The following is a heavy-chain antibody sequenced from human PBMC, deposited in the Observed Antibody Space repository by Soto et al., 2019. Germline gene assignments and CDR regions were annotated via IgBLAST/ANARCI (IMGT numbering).Heavy chain of an antibody. V-gene: IGHV3-9*01. D-gene: IGHD3-10*01. J-gene: IGHJ4*02. CDR1: GFTFDDYA. CDR2: ISWNSGSI. Sequence: PGGSLRLSCAASGFTFDDYAMHWVRQAPGKGLEWVSGISWNSGSIGYADSVKGRFTISRDNAKNSLYLQMNSLRAEDTALYYCAKDRYYGSGSYYRPRQVFFDYWGQGTLVTVSS. CDR3: AKDRYYGSGSYYRPRQVFFDY.